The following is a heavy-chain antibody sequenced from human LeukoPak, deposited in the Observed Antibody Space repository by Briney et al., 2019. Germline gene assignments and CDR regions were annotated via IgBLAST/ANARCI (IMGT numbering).Heavy chain of an antibody. J-gene: IGHJ4*02. CDR3: ARVGSTMVQGVIIDY. Sequence: GASVKVSCKASGYTFTGYYMHWVRQAPGQGLEWMGWINPNSGGTNYAQKFQGRVTMTRDTSISTAYMELSRLRSDDTAVYYCARVGSTMVQGVIIDYWGQGTLVTVSS. CDR1: GYTFTGYY. CDR2: INPNSGGT. D-gene: IGHD3-10*01. V-gene: IGHV1-2*02.